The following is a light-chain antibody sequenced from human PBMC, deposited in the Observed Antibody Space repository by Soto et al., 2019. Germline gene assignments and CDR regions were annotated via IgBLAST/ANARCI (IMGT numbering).Light chain of an antibody. J-gene: IGKJ4*01. CDR2: DAS. CDR3: PQFSSYPLP. V-gene: IGKV3D-20*01. Sequence: RMSPATLSLTPEERATLSCGASQSVRSSRLAWYQQKPALAPRLRIYDASSRATGIPDRFSGGGSGTDFTLTISRLEPEDFAVYYCPQFSSYPLPFGGGTKV. CDR1: QSVRSSR.